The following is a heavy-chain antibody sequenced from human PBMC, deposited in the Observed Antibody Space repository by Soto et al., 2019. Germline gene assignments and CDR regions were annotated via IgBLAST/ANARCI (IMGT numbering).Heavy chain of an antibody. CDR3: ARGRYYYDSSGSLFWY. CDR2: IIPILGIA. V-gene: IGHV1-69*02. CDR1: GGTFSSYT. Sequence: QVQLVQSGAEVKKPGSSVKVSCKASGGTFSSYTISWVRQAPGQGLEWMGRIIPILGIANYAQKFQGRVTITADKSPSTAYMELSSLRSEDTAVDYCARGRYYYDSSGSLFWYWGQGTLVTVSS. D-gene: IGHD3-22*01. J-gene: IGHJ4*02.